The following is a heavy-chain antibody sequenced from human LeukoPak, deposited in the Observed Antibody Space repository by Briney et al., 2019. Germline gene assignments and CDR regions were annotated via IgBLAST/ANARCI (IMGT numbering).Heavy chain of an antibody. J-gene: IGHJ6*02. Sequence: GASVTVSFTASGGTFSSYAISWVRQAPGQGLEWMGGIIPIFGTANYAQKFQGRVTITADESTSTAYMELSSLRSEDTAVYYCARSIEQQLARNYYGMDVWGQGTTVTVSS. D-gene: IGHD6-13*01. V-gene: IGHV1-69*13. CDR2: IIPIFGTA. CDR1: GGTFSSYA. CDR3: ARSIEQQLARNYYGMDV.